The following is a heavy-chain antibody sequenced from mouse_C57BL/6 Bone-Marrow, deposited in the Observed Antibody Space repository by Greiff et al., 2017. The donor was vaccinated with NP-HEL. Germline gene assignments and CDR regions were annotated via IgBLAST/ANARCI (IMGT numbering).Heavy chain of an antibody. J-gene: IGHJ2*01. CDR1: GYTFTSYW. CDR3: ARGEGLRRFDY. CDR2: IDPSDSYT. D-gene: IGHD2-4*01. V-gene: IGHV1-69*01. Sequence: QVQLQQPGAELVMPGASVKLSCKASGYTFTSYWMHWVKQRPGQGLEWIGEIDPSDSYTNYNQKFKGKSTLTVDKSSSTAYMQLSSLTSEDSAVYYCARGEGLRRFDYWGQGTTLTVSS.